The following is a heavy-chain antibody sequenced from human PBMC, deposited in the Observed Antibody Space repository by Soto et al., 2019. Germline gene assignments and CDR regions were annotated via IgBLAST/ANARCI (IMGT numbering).Heavy chain of an antibody. CDR1: GYTFTGYY. J-gene: IGHJ6*02. D-gene: IGHD6-13*01. V-gene: IGHV1-2*02. Sequence: ASVKVSCKASGYTFTGYYMHWVRQAPGQGLEWMGWINPNSGGTNYAQKFQGRVTMTRDTSISTAYMELSRLRSDDTAVYYCARDRSSSWYSAYYYYGMDVWGQGTTVTAP. CDR2: INPNSGGT. CDR3: ARDRSSSWYSAYYYYGMDV.